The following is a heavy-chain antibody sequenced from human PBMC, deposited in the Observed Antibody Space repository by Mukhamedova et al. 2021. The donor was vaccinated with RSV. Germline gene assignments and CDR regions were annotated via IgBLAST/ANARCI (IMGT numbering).Heavy chain of an antibody. CDR3: ARDVTMT. V-gene: IGHV1-46*01. J-gene: IGHJ4*02. CDR2: INPSGGST. Sequence: GIINPSGGSTSYAQKFQGRVTMTRDTSTSTVYMDLSSLCSEDTAVYYCARDVTMTWGQGTLVTVSS. D-gene: IGHD3-22*01.